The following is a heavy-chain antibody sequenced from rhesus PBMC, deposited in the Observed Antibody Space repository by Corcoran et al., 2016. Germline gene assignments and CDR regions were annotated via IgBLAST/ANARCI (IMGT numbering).Heavy chain of an antibody. V-gene: IGHV4-73*01. Sequence: QVQLQQWGEGLVKPSETLSLTCAVYGGSISGYYYWSWIRQPPGKGLECIGYIYGNSASTNYNPSLKNRGTISRDTSKNQFSLKLSSVTAADTAVYYCARGKGLFDYWGQGVLVTVSS. J-gene: IGHJ4*01. CDR2: IYGNSAST. CDR3: ARGKGLFDY. CDR1: GGSISGYYY. D-gene: IGHD3-28*01.